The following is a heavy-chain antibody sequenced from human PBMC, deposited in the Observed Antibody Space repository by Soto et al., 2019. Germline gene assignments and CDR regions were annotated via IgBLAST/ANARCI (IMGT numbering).Heavy chain of an antibody. Sequence: EPLSLTCTFSGGSVSSNSYSWGWIRQSPGKGLEWIGTIYSSENTYYNPSLLSRVTISVDTSMNEFSLRLSSVTAADTAIYYCTREGSAPYYYYGMDAWGQGTTVTVSS. CDR3: TREGSAPYYYYGMDA. CDR2: IYSSENT. D-gene: IGHD3-10*01. V-gene: IGHV4-39*02. CDR1: GGSVSSNSYS. J-gene: IGHJ6*02.